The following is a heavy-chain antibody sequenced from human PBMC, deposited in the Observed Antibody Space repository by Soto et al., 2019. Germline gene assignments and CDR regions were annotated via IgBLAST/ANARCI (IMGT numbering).Heavy chain of an antibody. D-gene: IGHD1-1*01. CDR1: GGSIRPSRSY. CDR2: TFYIVST. V-gene: IGHV4-39*01. J-gene: IGHJ5*02. CDR3: ARQPTTVDTELWFDH. Sequence: QLPLLESGPGLVKSAETLALTCNVYGGSIRPSRSYCAWIRKPPGKGLQWLANTFYIVSTYYNPTFTSRIPVSADRSHNEFSLKLRSVTAADTAVYYCARQPTTVDTELWFDHWRQGTLVTVSS.